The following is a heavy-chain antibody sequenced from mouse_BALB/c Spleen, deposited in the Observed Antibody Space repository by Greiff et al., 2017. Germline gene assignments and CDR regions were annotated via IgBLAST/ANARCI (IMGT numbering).Heavy chain of an antibody. CDR3: AFYGSSTYYYAMDY. J-gene: IGHJ4*01. D-gene: IGHD1-1*01. CDR1: GYTFSSYW. V-gene: IGHV1-9*01. CDR2: ILPGSGST. Sequence: LQESGAELMKPGASVKISCKATGYTFSSYWIEWVKQRPGHGLEWIGEILPGSGSTNYNEKFKGKATFTADTSSNTAYMQLSSLTSEDSAVYYCAFYGSSTYYYAMDYWGQGTSVTVSS.